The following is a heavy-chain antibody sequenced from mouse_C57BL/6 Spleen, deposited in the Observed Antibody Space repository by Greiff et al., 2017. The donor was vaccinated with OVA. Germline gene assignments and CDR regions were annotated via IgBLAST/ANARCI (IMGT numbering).Heavy chain of an antibody. CDR2: IDPENGDT. V-gene: IGHV14-4*01. CDR1: GFNIKDDY. Sequence: EVQLQQSGAELVRPGASVKLSCTASGFNIKDDYMPWVKQRPEQGLEWIGWIDPENGDTEYASKFQGKATITADTSSNTAYLQLSSLTSEDTAVYYCTTPYHTGFAYWGQGTLVTVSA. D-gene: IGHD2-10*01. J-gene: IGHJ3*01. CDR3: TTPYHTGFAY.